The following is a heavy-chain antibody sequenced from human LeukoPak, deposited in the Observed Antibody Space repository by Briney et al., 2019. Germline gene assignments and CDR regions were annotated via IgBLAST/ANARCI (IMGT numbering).Heavy chain of an antibody. J-gene: IGHJ4*02. D-gene: IGHD2-15*01. CDR3: AREPDNSGGNLHFDY. Sequence: ASVKVSCTASGYTFTGYYMHWVRQAPGQGLEWMGWINPNSGGTNYAQKFQGWVTMTRDTSISTAYMELSRLRSDDTAVYYCAREPDNSGGNLHFDYWGQGTLVTVSS. CDR2: INPNSGGT. CDR1: GYTFTGYY. V-gene: IGHV1-2*04.